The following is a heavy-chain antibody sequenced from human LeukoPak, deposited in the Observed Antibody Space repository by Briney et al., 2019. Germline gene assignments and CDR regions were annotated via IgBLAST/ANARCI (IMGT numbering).Heavy chain of an antibody. V-gene: IGHV4-39*07. CDR2: IYYSGTT. J-gene: IGHJ3*02. CDR3: ARELLWFGEPRTGAFDI. Sequence: SETLSLTCAVSGGSISSNGYYWSWIRQSPGKGLEWIGSIYYSGTTYYNLSLKSRVTISVDTSKNQFSLKLSSVTAADTAVYYCARELLWFGEPRTGAFDIWGQGTMVTVSS. D-gene: IGHD3-10*01. CDR1: GGSISSNGYY.